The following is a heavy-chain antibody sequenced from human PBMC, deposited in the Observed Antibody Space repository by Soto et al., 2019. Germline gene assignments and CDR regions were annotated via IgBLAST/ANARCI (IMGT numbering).Heavy chain of an antibody. CDR3: ARGDIVVVPAAILGNWFDT. Sequence: ASVKVSCKASGGTFSSYAISWVRQAPGQGLEWMGGIIPIFGTANYAQKFQGRVTITADESTSTAYMELGSLRSEDTAVYYCARGDIVVVPAAILGNWFDTWGQGTLVTVSS. D-gene: IGHD2-2*02. CDR1: GGTFSSYA. J-gene: IGHJ5*02. V-gene: IGHV1-69*13. CDR2: IIPIFGTA.